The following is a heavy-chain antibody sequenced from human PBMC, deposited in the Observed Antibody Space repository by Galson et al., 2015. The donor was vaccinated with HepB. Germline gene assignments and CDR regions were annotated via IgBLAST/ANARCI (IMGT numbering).Heavy chain of an antibody. CDR1: GGSFSGYY. CDR2: INHSGST. V-gene: IGHV4-34*01. D-gene: IGHD2-2*01. J-gene: IGHJ3*02. CDR3: AREYCSSTSCYAFDI. Sequence: TLSLTCAVYGGSFSGYYWSWIRQPPGKGLEWIGEINHSGSTNYNPSLKSRVTISVDTSKNQFSLKLSSVTAADTAVYYCAREYCSSTSCYAFDIWGQGTMVTVSS.